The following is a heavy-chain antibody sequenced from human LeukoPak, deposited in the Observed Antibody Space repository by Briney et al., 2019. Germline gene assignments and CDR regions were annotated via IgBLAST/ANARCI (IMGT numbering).Heavy chain of an antibody. D-gene: IGHD6-19*01. Sequence: SETLSLTCTVSGGSISSGGYYWSWIRQHPGKGLEWIGYIYYSGSTYYNPSLKGRVTISVDTSKNQFSLKLSSVTAADTAVYYCARVPGIAVAGNYYYYGMDVWGQGTTVTVSS. J-gene: IGHJ6*02. V-gene: IGHV4-31*03. CDR1: GGSISSGGYY. CDR3: ARVPGIAVAGNYYYYGMDV. CDR2: IYYSGST.